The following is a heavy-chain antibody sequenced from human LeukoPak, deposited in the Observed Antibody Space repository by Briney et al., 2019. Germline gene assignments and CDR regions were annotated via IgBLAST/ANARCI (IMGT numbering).Heavy chain of an antibody. J-gene: IGHJ4*02. CDR3: ARDGVGGPYYYDSSGYRFDY. CDR1: GGTFSSYA. D-gene: IGHD3-22*01. CDR2: IIPIFGTA. V-gene: IGHV1-69*05. Sequence: SVKVSCKASGGTFSSYAISWVRQAPGQGLEWMGRIIPIFGTADYAQKFQGRVTITTDESTSTAYMELSSLRSEDTAVYYCARDGVGGPYYYDSSGYRFDYWSQGTLVTVSS.